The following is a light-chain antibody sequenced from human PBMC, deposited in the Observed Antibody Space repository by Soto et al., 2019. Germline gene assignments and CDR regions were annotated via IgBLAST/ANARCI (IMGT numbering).Light chain of an antibody. Sequence: EIVLTQSPGTLSLSPGERATLSCRASQSISSSHLAWYQQNPGQAPRLLIYGASTRATGIPGRFSGSGSETDFTLTISRLEPDDFATYYCQHYKSYSEAFGQGTKVELK. J-gene: IGKJ1*01. V-gene: IGKV3-20*01. CDR1: QSISSSH. CDR2: GAS. CDR3: QHYKSYSEA.